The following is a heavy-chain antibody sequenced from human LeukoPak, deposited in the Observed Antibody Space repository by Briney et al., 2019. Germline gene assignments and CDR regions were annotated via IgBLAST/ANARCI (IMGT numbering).Heavy chain of an antibody. J-gene: IGHJ4*02. CDR1: GGSFSGYY. CDR2: INHSGST. CDR3: ASSITIVRGVISDY. D-gene: IGHD3-10*01. V-gene: IGHV4-34*01. Sequence: SETLSLTCAVYGGSFSGYYWSWIRQPPGEGLEWIGEINHSGSTNYNPSLKSRVTISVGTSKNQFSLKLSSVTAADTAVYYCASSITIVRGVISDYWGQGTLVTVSS.